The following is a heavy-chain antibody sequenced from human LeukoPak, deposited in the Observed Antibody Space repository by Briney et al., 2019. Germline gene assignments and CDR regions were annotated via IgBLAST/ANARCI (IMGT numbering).Heavy chain of an antibody. CDR1: GGSFSNYY. J-gene: IGHJ6*03. CDR3: ARRWNYGRNYYIDV. CDR2: INDRGRA. Sequence: PSETLSLTCAVYGGSFSNYYWNWIRQTPGKGLELLGEINDRGRANYNPSLMSRVTVSVDTSKNQFSLRLTSVTATDTAIYYCARRWNYGRNYYIDVWGKGATVSVSS. D-gene: IGHD1-7*01. V-gene: IGHV4-34*01.